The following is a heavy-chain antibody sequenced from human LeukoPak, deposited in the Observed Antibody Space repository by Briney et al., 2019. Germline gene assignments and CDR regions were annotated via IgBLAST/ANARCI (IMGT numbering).Heavy chain of an antibody. J-gene: IGHJ5*02. CDR2: IYYSGST. CDR3: ASSIAVAGTHSDNWFDP. Sequence: SETLSLACTVSGGSISSGDYYWSWIRQPPGTGLEWIGYIYYSGSTYYNPSLKSRVTISVDTSKNQFSLKLSSVTAADTAVYYCASSIAVAGTHSDNWFDPWGQGTLVTVSS. CDR1: GGSISSGDYY. D-gene: IGHD6-19*01. V-gene: IGHV4-30-4*01.